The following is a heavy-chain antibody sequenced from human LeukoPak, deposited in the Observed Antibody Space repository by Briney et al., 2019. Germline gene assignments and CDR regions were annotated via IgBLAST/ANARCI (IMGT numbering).Heavy chain of an antibody. J-gene: IGHJ4*02. Sequence: GASVKVSCKASGYTFTGYYMHWVRQAPGQGLEWMGWINPNSGGTNYAQKFQGRVTMTRDTSISTAYMELSRLRSDDTAVYYCARDFNDYGDYADGYFDYWGQGTLVTVSS. D-gene: IGHD4-17*01. CDR2: INPNSGGT. CDR1: GYTFTGYY. V-gene: IGHV1-2*02. CDR3: ARDFNDYGDYADGYFDY.